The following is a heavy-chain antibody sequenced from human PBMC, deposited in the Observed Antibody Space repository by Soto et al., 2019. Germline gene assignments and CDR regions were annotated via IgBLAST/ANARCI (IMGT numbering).Heavy chain of an antibody. Sequence: GGSLRLSCAASGFTFSSYAMSWVRQAPGKGLEWVSAISGSGDSTYYANSVKGRFTIFRDNSKNTLYLQMSSLRAEDTAVYYCARRGSGSYYDYWGQGTLVTVSS. CDR3: ARRGSGSYYDY. J-gene: IGHJ4*02. CDR2: ISGSGDST. CDR1: GFTFSSYA. D-gene: IGHD1-26*01. V-gene: IGHV3-23*01.